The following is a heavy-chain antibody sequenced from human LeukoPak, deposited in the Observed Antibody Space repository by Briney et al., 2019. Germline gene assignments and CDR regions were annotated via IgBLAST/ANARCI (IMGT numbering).Heavy chain of an antibody. CDR3: AKITKFMAVAGTWIDN. D-gene: IGHD6-19*01. CDR2: ISGGGGST. V-gene: IGHV3-23*01. CDR1: GLTFNNYA. Sequence: GGSLRLSCAASGLTFNNYAMSWVRQAPGKGLEWVSGISGGGGSTNYADSVKGRFTISRDNSKNTLYLQMNSLRVEDTALYYCAKITKFMAVAGTWIDNWGQGTLVTVSS. J-gene: IGHJ4*02.